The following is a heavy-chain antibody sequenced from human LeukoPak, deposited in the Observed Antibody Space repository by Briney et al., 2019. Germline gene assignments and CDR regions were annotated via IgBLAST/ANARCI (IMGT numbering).Heavy chain of an antibody. CDR3: ARGPPQHSSGQTSPFTY. CDR2: IYTSGST. D-gene: IGHD6-6*01. Sequence: PLQTLSLTCTVSGGSISSGSYYWSWIRQPAGKGLEWIGRIYTSGSTNYNPSLKSRVTISVDTSKNQFSLKLTSVTAADTAVYYCARGPPQHSSGQTSPFTYWGQGTLVTVSS. J-gene: IGHJ4*02. CDR1: GGSISSGSYY. V-gene: IGHV4-61*02.